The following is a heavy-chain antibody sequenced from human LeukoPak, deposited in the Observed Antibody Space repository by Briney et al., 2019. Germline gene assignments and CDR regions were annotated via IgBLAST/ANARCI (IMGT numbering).Heavy chain of an antibody. D-gene: IGHD4-17*01. V-gene: IGHV4-59*01. CDR3: AREHDHGDNGAFDI. J-gene: IGHJ3*02. Sequence: PSETLSLTCTVSGGSISSYYWSWIRQPPGKGLEWIGYIYYSGSTNYNPSLKSRVTISVDTSKNQFSLKLSSVTAADTAVYYCAREHDHGDNGAFDIWGQGTMVTVSS. CDR1: GGSISSYY. CDR2: IYYSGST.